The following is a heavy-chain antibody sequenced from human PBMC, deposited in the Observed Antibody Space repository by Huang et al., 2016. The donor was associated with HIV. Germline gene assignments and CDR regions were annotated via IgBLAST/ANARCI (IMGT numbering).Heavy chain of an antibody. V-gene: IGHV3-53*01. D-gene: IGHD2-8*02. J-gene: IGHJ4*02. CDR2: IDSGVTT. CDR3: AKEGDTGAALGY. Sequence: EVQLVESGGGLIQPGGSLRLCCAASGFTVSTNYVTWVRQAPGKGLVGVAIIDSGVTTYDADSVKGRFTISRDDSENTLYLHRTSLRAGDTAVYYCAKEGDTGAALGYWGQGTLVTVS. CDR1: GFTVSTNY.